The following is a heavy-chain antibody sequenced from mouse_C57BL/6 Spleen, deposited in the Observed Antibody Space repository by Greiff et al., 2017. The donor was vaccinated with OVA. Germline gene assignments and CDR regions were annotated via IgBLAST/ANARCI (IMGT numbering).Heavy chain of an antibody. V-gene: IGHV3-8*01. J-gene: IGHJ1*03. CDR1: GYSITSDY. D-gene: IGHD1-1*01. CDR2: ISYSGST. CDR3: ARSHYYGSSYPWYFDV. Sequence: VQLKESGPGLAKPSQTLSLTCSVTGYSITSDYWNWIRKFPGNKLEYMGYISYSGSTYYNPSLKSRISITRDTSKNQYYLQLNSVTTEDTATYYCARSHYYGSSYPWYFDVWGTGTTVTVSS.